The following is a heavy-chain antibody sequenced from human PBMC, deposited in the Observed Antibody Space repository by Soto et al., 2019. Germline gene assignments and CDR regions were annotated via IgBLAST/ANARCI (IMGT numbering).Heavy chain of an antibody. CDR2: INPGNGKT. CDR1: GYTFLSYA. J-gene: IGHJ4*02. Sequence: ASVKVSCKASGYTFLSYAMFWVRQAPGQGPEWMGWINPGNGKTVYSENLHGRLTITRDTSARTFYMELSSLTSEDTATYYCARGGYFDSSNYLAYWGLGALVTVSS. V-gene: IGHV1-3*01. D-gene: IGHD3-22*01. CDR3: ARGGYFDSSNYLAY.